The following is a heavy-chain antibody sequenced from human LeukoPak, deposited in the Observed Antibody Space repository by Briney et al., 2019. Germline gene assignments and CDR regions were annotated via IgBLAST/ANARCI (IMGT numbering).Heavy chain of an antibody. V-gene: IGHV3-23*01. Sequence: GGSLRLSCAASGFTFSSYAMSWVRQAPGKGLEWVSAISGSGGSTYYADSVKGRFTISRVNSKNTLCLQMNSLRAEDTAVYYCAKDRALYGDLCLDYWGQGTLVTVSS. J-gene: IGHJ4*02. CDR2: ISGSGGST. CDR3: AKDRALYGDLCLDY. CDR1: GFTFSSYA. D-gene: IGHD4-17*01.